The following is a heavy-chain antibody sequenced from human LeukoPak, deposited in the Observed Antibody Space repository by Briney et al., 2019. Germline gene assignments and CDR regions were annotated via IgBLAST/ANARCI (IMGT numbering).Heavy chain of an antibody. CDR2: IYHSRST. V-gene: IGHV4-59*01. J-gene: IGHJ5*02. CDR1: GGSMNDYY. CDR3: ARVAERFTGWGLDP. Sequence: KPSETPSLTRRVSGGSMNDYYWTWVREPPREGVEGVGYIYHSRSTNYNPSLKSRVTMLADTSKNHVSLQLISVTAADTAVYYCARVAERFTGWGLDPWGQGILVTVSS. D-gene: IGHD6-19*01.